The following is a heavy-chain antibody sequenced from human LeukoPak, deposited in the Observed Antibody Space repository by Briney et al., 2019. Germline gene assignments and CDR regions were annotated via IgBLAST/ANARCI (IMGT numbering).Heavy chain of an antibody. CDR1: GFSLSTSGVG. CDR2: IYWDDDK. J-gene: IGHJ4*02. V-gene: IGHV2-5*02. D-gene: IGHD4-23*01. Sequence: SGPTLVNPTQTLTLTCTFSGFSLSTSGVGVGWIRQPPGKALEWLAPIYWDDDKRYSPSLKSRLTITKDTSKNQVVLIMTNLDPVDTATYYCAHTTLVTALSDEKTFDYWGQGTLVTVSS. CDR3: AHTTLVTALSDEKTFDY.